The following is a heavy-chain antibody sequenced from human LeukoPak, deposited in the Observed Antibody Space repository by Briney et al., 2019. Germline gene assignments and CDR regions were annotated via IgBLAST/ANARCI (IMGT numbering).Heavy chain of an antibody. Sequence: GGSLRLSCAGSGFTFSDYYMSWIRQAPGKGLEWVSYISSSGRTIYYADSVKGRFTISRDNAKNSLYLQMNSLRADDTAVYYCARADCSSSSCYELDYWGQGTLVTVSS. V-gene: IGHV3-11*04. CDR1: GFTFSDYY. CDR3: ARADCSSSSCYELDY. J-gene: IGHJ4*02. D-gene: IGHD2-2*01. CDR2: ISSSGRTI.